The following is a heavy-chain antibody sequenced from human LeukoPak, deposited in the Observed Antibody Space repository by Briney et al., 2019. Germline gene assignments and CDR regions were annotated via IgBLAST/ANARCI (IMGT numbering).Heavy chain of an antibody. J-gene: IGHJ3*02. D-gene: IGHD3-22*01. CDR2: IYYSGST. Sequence: SETLSLTCTVSGYSISSDYYWGWIRQPPGKGLEWIGSIYYSGSTYYNPSLKSRVTISVDTSKNQFSLKLSSVTAADTAVYYCARHDSSGPYNAFDIWGQGTMVTVSS. V-gene: IGHV4-38-2*02. CDR3: ARHDSSGPYNAFDI. CDR1: GYSISSDYY.